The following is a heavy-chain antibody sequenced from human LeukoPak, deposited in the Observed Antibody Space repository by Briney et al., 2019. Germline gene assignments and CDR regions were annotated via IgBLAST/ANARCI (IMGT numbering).Heavy chain of an antibody. CDR3: ARDRNSSSWYWAYYYYYGMDV. CDR1: GYTFTSYA. CDR2: INTNTGNP. J-gene: IGHJ6*02. V-gene: IGHV7-4-1*02. Sequence: ASVKVSCKASGYTFTSYAMNWVRQAPGQGLEWMGWINTNTGNPTYAQGFTGRFVFSLDTSVSTEYLQISSLKAEDTAVYYCARDRNSSSWYWAYYYYYGMDVWGQGTTVTVSS. D-gene: IGHD6-13*01.